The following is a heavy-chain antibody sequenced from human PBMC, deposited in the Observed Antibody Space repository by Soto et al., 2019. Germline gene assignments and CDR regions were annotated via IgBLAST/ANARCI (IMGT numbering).Heavy chain of an antibody. CDR1: GFVYSQYA. V-gene: IGHV3-33*01. D-gene: IGHD6-13*01. J-gene: IGHJ2*01. CDR3: VRGIPSQYSSTWLYWHFDL. Sequence: VQLVESGGGAVQPGRSLRLSCEASGFVYSQYAMHWVRQAPGKGPEWVALIWNDGSQKNYVDSVKGRFTISRDNSKNTLNLQMNSLRADDTAMYFCVRGIPSQYSSTWLYWHFDLWGPGTLVTVSS. CDR2: IWNDGSQK.